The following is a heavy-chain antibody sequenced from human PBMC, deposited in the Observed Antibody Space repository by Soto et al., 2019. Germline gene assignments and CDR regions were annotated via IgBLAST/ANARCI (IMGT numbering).Heavy chain of an antibody. CDR2: IYYSGST. CDR1: GGSMSSYY. CDR3: ARRGYGPGFPYYYGMDV. Sequence: QVQLQESGPGLVKPSETLSLTCTVSGGSMSSYYWSLIRQPPGKGLEWIGYIYYSGSTNYNPSLKSRVTMSVDTPKNQFSLKLSSVTAADTAVYYCARRGYGPGFPYYYGMDVWGQGTTVTVSS. D-gene: IGHD3-10*01. V-gene: IGHV4-59*01. J-gene: IGHJ6*02.